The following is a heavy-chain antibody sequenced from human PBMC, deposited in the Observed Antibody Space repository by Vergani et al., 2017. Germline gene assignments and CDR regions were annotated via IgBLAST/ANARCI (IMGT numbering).Heavy chain of an antibody. D-gene: IGHD3-22*01. CDR2: IYYSGST. J-gene: IGHJ6*03. CDR1: GGSISSGGYY. V-gene: IGHV4-31*03. CDR3: ARGRAHSSGSYYYYYYMDV. Sequence: QVQLQESGPGLVKPSQTLSLTCTVSGGSISSGGYYWSWIRQHPGKGLEWIGYIYYSGSTYYNPSLKSRVTISVDTSKNQFSLKLSSVTAADTAVYYCARGRAHSSGSYYYYYYMDVWGKGTTVTVSS.